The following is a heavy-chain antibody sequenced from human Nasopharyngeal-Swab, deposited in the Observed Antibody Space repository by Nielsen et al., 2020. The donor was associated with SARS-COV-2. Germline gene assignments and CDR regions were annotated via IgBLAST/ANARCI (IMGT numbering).Heavy chain of an antibody. Sequence: SLKISCAASGFTFDDYAMHWVRQVPGKGLEWVSGISWNSGSIGYADSVKGRFTISRDNAKNSLYLQMNSLRAEDTALYYCATCGSGSSYYGMDVWGQGTTVTVSS. V-gene: IGHV3-9*01. CDR2: ISWNSGSI. CDR3: ATCGSGSSYYGMDV. J-gene: IGHJ6*02. D-gene: IGHD3-10*01. CDR1: GFTFDDYA.